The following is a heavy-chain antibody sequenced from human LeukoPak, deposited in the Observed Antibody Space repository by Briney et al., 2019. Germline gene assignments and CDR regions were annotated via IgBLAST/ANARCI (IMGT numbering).Heavy chain of an antibody. CDR2: IYYSGST. D-gene: IGHD6-13*01. Sequence: PSETLSLTCTVSGGSISSSSYYWGWIRQPPGKGLEWIGSIYYSGSTYYNPSLKSRVTISVDTSKNQFSLKLSSVTAADTAVYYCARHGGYSSSWYNFRQFSSPPDNWFDPWGQGTLVTVSS. CDR3: ARHGGYSSSWYNFRQFSSPPDNWFDP. J-gene: IGHJ5*02. CDR1: GGSISSSSYY. V-gene: IGHV4-39*01.